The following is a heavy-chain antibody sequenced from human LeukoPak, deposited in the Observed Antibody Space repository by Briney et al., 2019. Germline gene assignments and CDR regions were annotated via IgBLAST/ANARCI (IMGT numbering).Heavy chain of an antibody. D-gene: IGHD2-21*02. J-gene: IGHJ4*02. CDR1: GFTFRDYW. CDR2: INNAGSTT. CDR3: AREGYCGGDCYTS. V-gene: IGHV3-74*01. Sequence: GGSLRLPCAASGFTFRDYWMHWVRQAPGKGLVWVSRINNAGSTTIYADSVKGRFTISRDNAKNTVFLQMNSLRAEDTAVYYCAREGYCGGDCYTSWGQGTLVTVSS.